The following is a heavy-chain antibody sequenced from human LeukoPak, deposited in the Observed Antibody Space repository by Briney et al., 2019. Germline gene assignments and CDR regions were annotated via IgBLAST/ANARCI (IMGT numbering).Heavy chain of an antibody. CDR2: IVVGSGNT. D-gene: IGHD3-22*01. V-gene: IGHV1-58*01. CDR3: ATEWGDSSGYYYRREHAFDI. J-gene: IGHJ3*02. CDR1: GFTFTSSA. Sequence: SVKVSCKASGFTFTSSAVQWVRQARGQRLEWIGWIVVGSGNTNYAQKFQERVTITRDMSTSTAYMELSSLRSEDTAVYYCATEWGDSSGYYYRREHAFDIWGQGTMVTVSS.